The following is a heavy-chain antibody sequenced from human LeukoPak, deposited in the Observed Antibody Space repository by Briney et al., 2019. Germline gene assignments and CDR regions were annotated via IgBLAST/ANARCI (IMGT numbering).Heavy chain of an antibody. CDR2: ISGDGGTT. V-gene: IGHV3-43*02. Sequence: GGSLRPSCAASGFAFDDYVMDWVRQAPGKGLEWVSLISGDGGTTYYGDSVKGRFTVSRDNSKNSLYLQMNSLRPEDTALYYCAKDFVGSGWFSPTFDCWGQGSLVTVSS. J-gene: IGHJ4*02. CDR3: AKDFVGSGWFSPTFDC. D-gene: IGHD6-19*01. CDR1: GFAFDDYV.